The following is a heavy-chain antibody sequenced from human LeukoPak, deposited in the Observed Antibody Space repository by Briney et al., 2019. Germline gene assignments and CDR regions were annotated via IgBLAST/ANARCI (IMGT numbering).Heavy chain of an antibody. V-gene: IGHV3-9*01. J-gene: IGHJ4*02. Sequence: PGGSLRLSCAASGFTFDDYAMHWVRQVPGKGLEWVSGISWNSGSIGYADSVKGRFTVSRDNAKNTVHLQMNSLRAEDTAVYYCASQRWLQSSFDYWGQGTLVTVSS. CDR1: GFTFDDYA. CDR2: ISWNSGSI. D-gene: IGHD5-24*01. CDR3: ASQRWLQSSFDY.